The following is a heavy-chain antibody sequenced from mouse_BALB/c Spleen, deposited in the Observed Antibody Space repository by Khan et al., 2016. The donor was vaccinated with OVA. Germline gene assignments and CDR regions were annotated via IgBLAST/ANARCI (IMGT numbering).Heavy chain of an antibody. Sequence: QMQLEESGPGLVAPSQSLSITCTISGFSLTNYGVHWIRQPPGKGLEWLVVIWSDGSTTYNSALKSRLTITKDNSKSQFFLQMNSLQTDDTAIYFCARQPYYHYNIMDYWGQGTSVTVSS. CDR3: ARQPYYHYNIMDY. V-gene: IGHV2-6-1*01. J-gene: IGHJ4*01. CDR1: GFSLTNYG. CDR2: IWSDGST. D-gene: IGHD2-10*01.